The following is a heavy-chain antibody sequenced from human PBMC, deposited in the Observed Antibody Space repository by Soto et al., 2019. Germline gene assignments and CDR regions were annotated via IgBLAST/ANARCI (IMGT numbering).Heavy chain of an antibody. V-gene: IGHV3-53*04. Sequence: EVQLMESGGGLVQPGGSLRLSCTASGFAVRHNYMTWVRQAPGKGLEWVSLIYSGGDTAYADSVKGRFTISRHTSQNTLYLQMNSLRAEDTAVYYCARKTDSIPSGGDVWGKGTAVTVSS. CDR1: GFAVRHNY. J-gene: IGHJ6*04. CDR2: IYSGGDT. CDR3: ARKTDSIPSGGDV. D-gene: IGHD3-10*01.